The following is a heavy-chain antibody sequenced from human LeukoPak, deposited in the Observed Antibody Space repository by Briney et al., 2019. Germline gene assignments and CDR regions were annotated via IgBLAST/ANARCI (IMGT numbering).Heavy chain of an antibody. J-gene: IGHJ6*02. CDR2: IRSKTNNYTT. D-gene: IGHD1-1*01. V-gene: IGHV3-73*01. CDR3: TSRGTAGSRGMDV. Sequence: GGSLRLSCAASDFPFSGSALHWVRQASERGLQWIGRIRSKTNNYTTTYIASVRGRFTISRDDSKNTTFLQMISLKTEDTAIYYCTSRGTAGSRGMDVWGQGTAVTVSS. CDR1: DFPFSGSA.